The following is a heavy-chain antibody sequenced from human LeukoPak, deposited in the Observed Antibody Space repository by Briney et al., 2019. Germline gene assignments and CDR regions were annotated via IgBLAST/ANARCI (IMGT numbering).Heavy chain of an antibody. V-gene: IGHV3-72*01. D-gene: IGHD3-3*01. CDR2: TRNKAESYKT. J-gene: IGHJ6*03. Sequence: GGSLRLSCAASGFTFSVHYIDSVRQAPGKGLEWVGRTRNKAESYKTEYAASVKGRFTISRDDSKKSLYLQMNSLKTEDTAVYYCARESWIFGVVARSYMDVWGKGTTVTVSS. CDR3: ARESWIFGVVARSYMDV. CDR1: GFTFSVHY.